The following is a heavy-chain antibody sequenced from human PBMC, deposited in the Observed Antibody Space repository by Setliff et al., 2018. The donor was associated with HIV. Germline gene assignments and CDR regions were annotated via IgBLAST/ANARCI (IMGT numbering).Heavy chain of an antibody. CDR1: GCTFITYG. J-gene: IGHJ1*01. Sequence: GASVKVSCKPSGCTFITYGVTWVRQVPGQGLERMGWISGSGGETHYAQKFQGRVTLTTETPMTTAYMELRSLTSDDTAIYFCARGGGPSFYDTEPRHWGQGTLVTGSS. CDR2: ISGSGGET. D-gene: IGHD2-15*01. V-gene: IGHV1-18*01. CDR3: ARGGGPSFYDTEPRH.